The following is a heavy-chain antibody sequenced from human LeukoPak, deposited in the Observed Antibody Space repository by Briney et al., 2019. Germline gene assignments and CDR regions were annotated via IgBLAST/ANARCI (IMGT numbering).Heavy chain of an antibody. D-gene: IGHD2-2*01. CDR1: GFTFSSYA. CDR2: ISGSGGST. Sequence: GGSLRLSCAASGFTFSSYAVSWVRQAPGKGLEWVSAISGSGGSTYYADSVKGRFTISRDNSKNTLYLQMNSLRAEDTAVYYCARIVVVPAASHGMDVWGQGTTVTVSS. CDR3: ARIVVVPAASHGMDV. J-gene: IGHJ6*02. V-gene: IGHV3-23*01.